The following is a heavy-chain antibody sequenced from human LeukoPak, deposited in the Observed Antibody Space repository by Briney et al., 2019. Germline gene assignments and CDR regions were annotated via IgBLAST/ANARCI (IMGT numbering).Heavy chain of an antibody. CDR2: ISSSSSYI. CDR3: ARVYGGNSWDYFDY. CDR1: GFTFDDYA. D-gene: IGHD4-23*01. V-gene: IGHV3-21*01. Sequence: PGGSLRLSFAASGFTFDDYAMHWVRQAPGKGLEWVSSISSSSSYIYYADSVKGRFTISRDNAKNSLYLQMNSLRAEDTAVYYCARVYGGNSWDYFDYWGQGTLVTVSS. J-gene: IGHJ4*02.